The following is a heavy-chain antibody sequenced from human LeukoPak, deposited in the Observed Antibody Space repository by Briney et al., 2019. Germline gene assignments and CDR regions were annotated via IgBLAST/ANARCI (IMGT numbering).Heavy chain of an antibody. J-gene: IGHJ4*02. CDR2: ISGSGTGT. V-gene: IGHV3-23*01. Sequence: HPGGSLRVSCASSGFTFSNYALSWVRQAPGKGLEWVSAISGSGTGTYYADSVKGRFTISRDNSKSTVYLQMNSLRAEDTAIYYCAKDRPASHGSGSFGDYWGQGTLVIVST. CDR1: GFTFSNYA. D-gene: IGHD3-10*01. CDR3: AKDRPASHGSGSFGDY.